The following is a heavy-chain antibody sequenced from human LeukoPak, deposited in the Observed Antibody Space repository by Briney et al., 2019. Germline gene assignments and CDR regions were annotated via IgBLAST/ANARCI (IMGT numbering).Heavy chain of an antibody. V-gene: IGHV3-23*01. Sequence: GGSLRLSCAASGFTFSSYAMSLVRQAPGKGLEWVSATSGSGGSTYYADSVKGRFTISRDNSKNTLYLQMNSLRAEDTAVYYCAKISTSTVVVAATQYFDYWGQGTLVTVSS. CDR1: GFTFSSYA. CDR3: AKISTSTVVVAATQYFDY. CDR2: TSGSGGST. J-gene: IGHJ4*02. D-gene: IGHD2-15*01.